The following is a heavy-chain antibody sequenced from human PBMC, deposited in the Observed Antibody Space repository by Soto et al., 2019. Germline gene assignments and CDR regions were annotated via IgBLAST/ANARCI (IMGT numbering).Heavy chain of an antibody. CDR3: ARSSGGNFGIIIEGSNWFDP. V-gene: IGHV1-46*01. D-gene: IGHD3-3*01. CDR1: GYTFTGYH. J-gene: IGHJ5*02. CDR2: INPHGGST. Sequence: ASVKVSCKASGYTFTGYHIHWVRQAPGQGLEWMGVINPHGGSTKYAQKFQGRVTMTRDTSRSTVYMELRSLRSDDTAIYYCARSSGGNFGIIIEGSNWFDPWGQGTLVTVSS.